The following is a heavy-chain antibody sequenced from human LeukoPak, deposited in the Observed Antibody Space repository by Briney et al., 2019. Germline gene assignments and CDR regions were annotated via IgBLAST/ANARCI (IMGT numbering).Heavy chain of an antibody. CDR1: GFTFSDYY. D-gene: IGHD5-12*01. V-gene: IGHV3-11*01. J-gene: IGHJ5*02. CDR2: ISSSGSTI. CDR3: ARGRGYSHSNWFDP. Sequence: GGSLRLSCAASGFTFSDYYMSWIRQAPGKGLEWVSYISSSGSTIYYADSVKGRFTISRDNSKNTLYLQMNSLRAEDTAVYYCARGRGYSHSNWFDPWGQGTLVTVSS.